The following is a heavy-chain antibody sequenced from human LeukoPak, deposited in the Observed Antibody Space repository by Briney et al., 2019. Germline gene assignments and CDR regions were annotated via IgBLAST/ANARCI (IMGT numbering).Heavy chain of an antibody. V-gene: IGHV4-59*08. Sequence: SETLSLTCTISGGSISTYYWSWIRQPAGKGLEWIGSIYYSGSTNYNPSLKSRVTISVDTSKDQFSLKLSSVTAADTAVYFCARGPYSYDSSGAFDIWGQGTMVTVSS. D-gene: IGHD3-22*01. CDR1: GGSISTYY. CDR2: IYYSGST. CDR3: ARGPYSYDSSGAFDI. J-gene: IGHJ3*02.